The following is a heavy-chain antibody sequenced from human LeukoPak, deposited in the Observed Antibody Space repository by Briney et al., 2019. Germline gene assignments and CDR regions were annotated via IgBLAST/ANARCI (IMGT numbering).Heavy chain of an antibody. V-gene: IGHV4-39*01. CDR3: ARLWSTYCNGGSCPHQPNY. Sequence: PSETLSLTCTVSGGSISSSSYYWGWIRQPPGKGLEWIGSIYYSGSTYYNPSLKSRVTISVDTSKNQFSLKLSSVTAADTAVYYCARLWSTYCNGGSCPHQPNYWGQGTLVTVSS. CDR1: GGSISSSSYY. J-gene: IGHJ4*02. D-gene: IGHD2-15*01. CDR2: IYYSGST.